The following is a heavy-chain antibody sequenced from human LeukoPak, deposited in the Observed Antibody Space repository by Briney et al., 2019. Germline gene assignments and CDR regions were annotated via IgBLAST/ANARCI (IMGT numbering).Heavy chain of an antibody. J-gene: IGHJ6*02. Sequence: GGSLRLSCAASGFTFSSYAMSWVRQAPGKGLEWVSAISGSGGSTYYADSVKGRFTISRDNSKNTLYLQMNSLRAEDTAVYYCAKDLNYYDSSGYRWHGMDVWGQGTTVTVSS. CDR1: GFTFSSYA. CDR2: ISGSGGST. CDR3: AKDLNYYDSSGYRWHGMDV. V-gene: IGHV3-23*01. D-gene: IGHD3-22*01.